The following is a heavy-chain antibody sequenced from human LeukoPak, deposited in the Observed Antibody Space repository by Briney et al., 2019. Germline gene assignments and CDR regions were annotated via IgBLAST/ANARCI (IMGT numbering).Heavy chain of an antibody. CDR3: ARLITIFEVATSDAFDI. Sequence: SETLSLTCTVSGGSISSSDYYWGWIRQPPGKGLEWIGSIYSSGATYYNPSLNSRVTISVDRSKNQLSVKLTSVTAADTAVYYCARLITIFEVATSDAFDISGPGTVVTVSS. CDR1: GGSISSSDYY. V-gene: IGHV4-39*01. CDR2: IYSSGAT. J-gene: IGHJ3*02. D-gene: IGHD3-3*01.